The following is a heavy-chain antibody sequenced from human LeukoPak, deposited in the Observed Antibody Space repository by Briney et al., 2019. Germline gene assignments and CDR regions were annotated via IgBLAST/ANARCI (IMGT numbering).Heavy chain of an antibody. D-gene: IGHD5-18*01. Sequence: GSSVKVSCKASGGTFSSYAISWVRQAPGQGLEWMGRIIPIFGTANYAQKFQGRVTITADKSTSTAYMELSSLRSEDTAVYYCARGGIQLWLPSRNWFDPWGQGTLVTVSS. V-gene: IGHV1-69*06. CDR2: IIPIFGTA. CDR1: GGTFSSYA. J-gene: IGHJ5*02. CDR3: ARGGIQLWLPSRNWFDP.